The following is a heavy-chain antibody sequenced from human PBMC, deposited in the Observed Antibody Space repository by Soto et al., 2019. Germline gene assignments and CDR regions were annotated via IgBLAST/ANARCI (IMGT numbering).Heavy chain of an antibody. D-gene: IGHD3-22*01. J-gene: IGHJ4*02. V-gene: IGHV4-59*01. CDR1: GGSISSYY. CDR2: IYYSGST. CDR3: ARGEEEIVALFDY. Sequence: SETLSLTFTVSGGSISSYYWSWIRQPPGKGLEWIGYIYYSGSTNYNPSLKSRVTISVDTSKNQFSLKLSSVTAADTAVYYCARGEEEIVALFDYWGQGTLVTVSS.